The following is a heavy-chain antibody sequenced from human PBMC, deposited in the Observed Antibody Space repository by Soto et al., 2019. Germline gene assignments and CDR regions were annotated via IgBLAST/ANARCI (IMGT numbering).Heavy chain of an antibody. J-gene: IGHJ4*02. Sequence: EVQLVESGGGLVQPGESLRLSCAASGFTLSSYGMHWVRQAPGKGLEYVSGISSNGGGAYYANSVKGRFSISRDNSKNTLYLQMGSLRTEDMAVYYCARRGGSGSYPFDYWGQGTLVTVSS. V-gene: IGHV3-64*01. CDR3: ARRGGSGSYPFDY. CDR1: GFTLSSYG. D-gene: IGHD1-26*01. CDR2: ISSNGGGA.